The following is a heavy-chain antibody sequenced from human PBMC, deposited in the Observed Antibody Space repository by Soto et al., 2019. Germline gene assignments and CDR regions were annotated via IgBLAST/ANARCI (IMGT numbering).Heavy chain of an antibody. V-gene: IGHV1-3*05. Sequence: QVQLVQSGAEEKKPGASVKVSCKASGYTFTSYAMHWVRQAPGQRLEWMGWINAGNGNTKYSQKFQGRVTITRDTSASTAYMEPSSLRSEDTAVYYCARADYDFWNLDVWGQGTTVTVSS. CDR3: ARADYDFWNLDV. CDR2: INAGNGNT. CDR1: GYTFTSYA. J-gene: IGHJ6*02. D-gene: IGHD3-3*01.